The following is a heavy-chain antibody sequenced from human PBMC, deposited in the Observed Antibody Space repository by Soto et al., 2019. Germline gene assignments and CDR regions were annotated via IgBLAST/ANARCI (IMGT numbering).Heavy chain of an antibody. Sequence: EVQLVESGGGLVQPGGALRLSCAESGFSLRNYWMSWVRQAPGMGLQWVASIKEDGSEKYYVDPVKGRFTISRENAKNSLYLQLNRLGAEDTAVYYWARYRDLDPWGQRILVTVSS. CDR3: ARYRDLDP. D-gene: IGHD3-10*01. CDR1: GFSLRNYW. V-gene: IGHV3-7*03. CDR2: IKEDGSEK. J-gene: IGHJ5*02.